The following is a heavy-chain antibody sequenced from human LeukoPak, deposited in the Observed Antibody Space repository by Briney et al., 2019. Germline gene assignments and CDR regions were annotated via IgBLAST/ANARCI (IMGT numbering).Heavy chain of an antibody. J-gene: IGHJ3*02. CDR2: MNPNSGNT. CDR3: ASLDYYDSSGFDAFDI. Sequence: ASVKVSCTASGYTFTSYDINWVRQAPGQGLEWMGWMNPNSGNTGYAQKFQGRVTMTRNTSISTAYMELSSLRSEDTAVYYCASLDYYDSSGFDAFDIWGQGTMVTVSS. CDR1: GYTFTSYD. V-gene: IGHV1-8*01. D-gene: IGHD3-22*01.